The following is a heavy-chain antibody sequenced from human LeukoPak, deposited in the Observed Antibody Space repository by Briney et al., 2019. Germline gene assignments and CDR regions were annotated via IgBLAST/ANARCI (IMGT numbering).Heavy chain of an antibody. Sequence: ASVKVSCKASGYTFTGYYIHWVRQAPGQRLEWMGWINPNSGGTNYAQKPQGRVTMTTDTSTSTAYMELRSLRSDDTAVYYCATLLGLNWFDPWGQGTPVTVSS. J-gene: IGHJ5*02. CDR2: INPNSGGT. D-gene: IGHD3-10*01. CDR3: ATLLGLNWFDP. CDR1: GYTFTGYY. V-gene: IGHV1-2*02.